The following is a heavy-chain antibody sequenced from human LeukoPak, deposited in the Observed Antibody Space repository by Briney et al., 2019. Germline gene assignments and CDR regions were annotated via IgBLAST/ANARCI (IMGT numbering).Heavy chain of an antibody. CDR2: IKSKTDGGAT. D-gene: IGHD7-27*01. Sequence: GGSLRLSCAASGFTFSNAWMSWVRQAPGKGLEWVGRIKSKTDGGATDYAAPVKGRFTISRDDSRNMLYLQMSSLKTEDTAMYYCTTRVTGDFGSYFDCWGQGTLVTVSS. V-gene: IGHV3-15*01. J-gene: IGHJ4*02. CDR1: GFTFSNAW. CDR3: TTRVTGDFGSYFDC.